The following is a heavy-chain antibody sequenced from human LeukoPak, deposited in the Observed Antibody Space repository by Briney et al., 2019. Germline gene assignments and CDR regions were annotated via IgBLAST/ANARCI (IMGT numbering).Heavy chain of an antibody. Sequence: ASVKLSCKASGYTFTGYYMHWVRQAPGQGLEWMGWINPNSGGTNYAQKVQGRVTMTRDTSISTAYMELSRLRSDDTAVYYCARVPQQYYDFWSGYNWFDPWGQGTLVTVSS. V-gene: IGHV1-2*02. D-gene: IGHD3-3*01. J-gene: IGHJ5*02. CDR3: ARVPQQYYDFWSGYNWFDP. CDR2: INPNSGGT. CDR1: GYTFTGYY.